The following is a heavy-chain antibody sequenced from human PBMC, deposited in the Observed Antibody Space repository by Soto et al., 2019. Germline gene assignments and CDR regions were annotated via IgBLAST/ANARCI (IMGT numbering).Heavy chain of an antibody. Sequence: QVQLVQSGAEVKKPGSSVKVSCKASGGTFSSYAISWVRQAPGQGLEWMGGIIPISGTANYAQKCQGRVTSTADESTSTAYRELSSLRSEDTAVYYCARAPDSSSFGMRGAFDIWGQGTMVTVSS. CDR3: ARAPDSSSFGMRGAFDI. CDR2: IIPISGTA. D-gene: IGHD6-13*01. CDR1: GGTFSSYA. V-gene: IGHV1-69*01. J-gene: IGHJ3*02.